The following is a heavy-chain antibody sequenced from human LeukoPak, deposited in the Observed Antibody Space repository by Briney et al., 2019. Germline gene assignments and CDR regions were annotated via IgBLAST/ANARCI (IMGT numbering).Heavy chain of an antibody. CDR3: ARQSSSGPVFDP. D-gene: IGHD6-19*01. CDR1: GYTFTSYT. CDR2: INAGNRDI. J-gene: IGHJ5*02. V-gene: IGHV1-3*01. Sequence: GASVKVSCKASGYTFTSYTIHWVRQAPGQGLEWMAWINAGNRDIKYSQKFQGRVTIAGDTSASTAYMEFSSLTSEDTAVYYCARQSSSGPVFDPWGQGTLVTVSS.